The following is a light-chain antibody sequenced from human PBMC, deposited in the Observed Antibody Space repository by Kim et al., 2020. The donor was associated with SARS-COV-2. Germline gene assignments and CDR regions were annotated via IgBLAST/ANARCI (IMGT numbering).Light chain of an antibody. CDR3: QQNYSAPYT. CDR1: QSISGY. J-gene: IGKJ2*01. V-gene: IGKV1-39*01. Sequence: DIQMTQSPSSLSASVGDRVTITCRASQSISGYLNWYQQKPGKAPNLLIYAASNLHDGVPSRFSGSGFGTDFTLTIRSLQPEDLATYYCQQNYSAPYTFGQGTKVEIK. CDR2: AAS.